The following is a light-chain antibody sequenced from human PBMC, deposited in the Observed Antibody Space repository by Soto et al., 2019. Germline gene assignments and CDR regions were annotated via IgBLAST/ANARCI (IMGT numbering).Light chain of an antibody. CDR3: ALYLGSGIWV. CDR2: SSN. V-gene: IGLV8-61*01. CDR1: SGSVSTSYY. Sequence: VVTQEPSFSVSPGGTVTLTCGLSSGSVSTSYYPSWYQQTPGQAPRTLMHSSNTRSSGVPDRFSGSILGNKAALTITGAQAEDEADYYCALYLGSGIWVFGGGTKLTVL. J-gene: IGLJ3*02.